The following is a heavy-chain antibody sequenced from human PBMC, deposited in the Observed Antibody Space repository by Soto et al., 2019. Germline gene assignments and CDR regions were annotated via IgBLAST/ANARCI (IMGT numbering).Heavy chain of an antibody. CDR2: ITISSNKI. V-gene: IGHV3-21*01. J-gene: IGHJ4*02. CDR1: GFTFTRYS. Sequence: GGSLRLSCAASGFTFTRYSMNWVRQAPGKGLEWVSSITISSNKIYYADSVKGRFTISRDNAKNSLYLQMNSLRAEDTAVYYCARDYYYDSSGYSHLDYWGQGTLVTVSS. D-gene: IGHD3-22*01. CDR3: ARDYYYDSSGYSHLDY.